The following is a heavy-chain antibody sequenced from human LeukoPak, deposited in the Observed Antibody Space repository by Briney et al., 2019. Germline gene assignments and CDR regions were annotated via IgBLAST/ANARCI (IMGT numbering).Heavy chain of an antibody. J-gene: IGHJ4*02. D-gene: IGHD3-22*01. CDR3: ARENPSGYYNRPIDY. Sequence: KPSETLSLTCTVSGGSISSSSYYWGWIRQPPGKGLEWIGSIYYSGSTYYNPSLKSRVTISVDTSKNQFSLKLSSVTAADTAIYYCARENPSGYYNRPIDYWGQGTLVTVSS. V-gene: IGHV4-39*07. CDR2: IYYSGST. CDR1: GGSISSSSYY.